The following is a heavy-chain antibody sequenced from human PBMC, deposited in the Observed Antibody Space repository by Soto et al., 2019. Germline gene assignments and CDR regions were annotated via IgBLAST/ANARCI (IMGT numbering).Heavy chain of an antibody. Sequence: SETLSLTCAVSGGSFTSNNWWTWVRQPPGQGLEWIGEIYRTGSTNYNPSLKSRVTISLDKSENQFSLKVTSLTAADTAVSYCASRDPGTSVDYWGQGTLVTVSS. D-gene: IGHD1-7*01. CDR3: ASRDPGTSVDY. J-gene: IGHJ4*02. CDR1: GGSFTSNNW. V-gene: IGHV4-4*02. CDR2: IYRTGST.